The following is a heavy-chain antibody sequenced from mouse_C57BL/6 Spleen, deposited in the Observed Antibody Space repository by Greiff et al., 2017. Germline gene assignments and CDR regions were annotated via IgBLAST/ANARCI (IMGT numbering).Heavy chain of an antibody. CDR3: SRGDYAMEY. Sequence: EVMLVESGGGLVKPGGSLKLSCAASGFTFSSYAMSWVRQTPEKRLEWVATISDGGSYTYYPDNVKGRFTISRDNAKNNLYLQMSHLKSEDTAMYYCSRGDYAMEYWGQGASVTVSS. CDR2: ISDGGSYT. V-gene: IGHV5-4*03. CDR1: GFTFSSYA. J-gene: IGHJ4*01.